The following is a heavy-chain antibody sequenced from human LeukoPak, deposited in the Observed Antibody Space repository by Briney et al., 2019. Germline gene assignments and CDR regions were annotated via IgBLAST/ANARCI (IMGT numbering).Heavy chain of an antibody. CDR3: VREGSRGGSFPLEY. V-gene: IGHV3-30-3*01. J-gene: IGHJ4*02. D-gene: IGHD3-10*01. CDR2: ISYDGSNE. Sequence: GGSLRLSCAASGFTFSTYAMHWVRQGPGKGLDWVAVISYDGSNENYADSVKGRFTISRDTSKNTLYLQLNSLRPEDMAVYYCVREGSRGGSFPLEYWGQGTLVTVSS. CDR1: GFTFSTYA.